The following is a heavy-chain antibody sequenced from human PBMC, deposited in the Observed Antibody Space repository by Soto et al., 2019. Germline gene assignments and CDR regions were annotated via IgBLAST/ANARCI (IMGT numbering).Heavy chain of an antibody. Sequence: GGSLSLSCAASGFNSSSYWMRWVRPASGQGLEWVANVMYDGSQTYYVGSVKGRLTIPRANTKNSLYLQMNSLRAKDTAVYYWTRDVQGPRDYRMDGWGQGTTVTVSS. CDR1: GFNSSSYW. V-gene: IGHV3-7*01. CDR3: TRDVQGPRDYRMDG. CDR2: VMYDGSQT. D-gene: IGHD4-17*01. J-gene: IGHJ6*02.